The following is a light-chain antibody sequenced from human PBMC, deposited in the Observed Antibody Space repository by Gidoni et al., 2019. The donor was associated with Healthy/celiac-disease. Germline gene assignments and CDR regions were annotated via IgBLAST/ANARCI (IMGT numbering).Light chain of an antibody. J-gene: IGKJ4*01. CDR3: QQRSKWPPALT. V-gene: IGKV3-11*01. CDR2: DAS. CDR1: QSVSSY. Sequence: DIVLTHSPATLSLSPVERATLSCSASQSVSSYFAWYQQKPGQAPRLLIYDASNRANGIPARFSGSGSGTDFTLTISSLEPEDFAVYYCQQRSKWPPALTFGGGTKVEIK.